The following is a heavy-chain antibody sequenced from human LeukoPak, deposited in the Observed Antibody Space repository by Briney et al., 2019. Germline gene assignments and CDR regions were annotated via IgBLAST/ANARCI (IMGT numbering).Heavy chain of an antibody. J-gene: IGHJ4*02. Sequence: ASVKVSCKASGGTFSSYAISWVRQAPGQGLEWMGRIIPIFGTANYAQKFQGRVTITADKSTSTAYMELSSLRSEDTAVYYCTRREHNTGYSDYWGQGTQVTVSS. CDR2: IIPIFGTA. D-gene: IGHD3-9*01. CDR3: TRREHNTGYSDY. CDR1: GGTFSSYA. V-gene: IGHV1-69*06.